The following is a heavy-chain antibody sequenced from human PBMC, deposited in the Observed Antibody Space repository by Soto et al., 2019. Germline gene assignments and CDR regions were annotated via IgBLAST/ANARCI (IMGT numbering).Heavy chain of an antibody. J-gene: IGHJ6*02. CDR2: IYHSGST. CDR1: GGSISSSNW. Sequence: SETLSLTCAVSGGSISSSNWWSWVRQPPGKGLEWIGEIYHSGSTNYNPSLKSRVTISLDTSQKQVSLELTSVTAADTAVYYCAKWDYDILTGYLYGMDVWGQGTTVTVSS. CDR3: AKWDYDILTGYLYGMDV. V-gene: IGHV4-4*02. D-gene: IGHD3-9*01.